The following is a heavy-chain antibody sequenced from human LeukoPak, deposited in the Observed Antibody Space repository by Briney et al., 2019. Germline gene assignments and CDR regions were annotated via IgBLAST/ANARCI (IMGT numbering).Heavy chain of an antibody. CDR3: ARETFYGDYDY. CDR2: VNDSGGT. CDR1: IDSFTNYY. J-gene: IGHJ4*02. Sequence: SETLSLTCAVYIDSFTNYYWNWIRQTPGKGLEWIGEVNDSGGTNINPSLRSRVTISVDTSKNQFSLNLSSVTAADTAVYYCARETFYGDYDYWGQGTLVTVSS. V-gene: IGHV4-34*01. D-gene: IGHD4-17*01.